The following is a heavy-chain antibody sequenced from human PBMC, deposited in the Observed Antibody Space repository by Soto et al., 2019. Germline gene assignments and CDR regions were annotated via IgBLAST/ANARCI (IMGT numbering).Heavy chain of an antibody. J-gene: IGHJ3*01. Sequence: EVQLVESGGGLVQPGESLRLSCAASGFTLDYYWMHWVRQAPGKGLVWVSRVHSGGTTTTYADSVKGRFTISRDNARNTVSLQMSSLRAEDTAIYYCARGDRGGFDLWGHGTMVTVSS. D-gene: IGHD3-10*01. CDR2: VHSGGTTT. V-gene: IGHV3-74*01. CDR1: GFTLDYYW. CDR3: ARGDRGGFDL.